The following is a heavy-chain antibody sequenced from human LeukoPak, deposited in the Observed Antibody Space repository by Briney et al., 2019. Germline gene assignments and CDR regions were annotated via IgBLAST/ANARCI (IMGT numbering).Heavy chain of an antibody. V-gene: IGHV1-46*01. CDR3: ARGLRYGSGSHYYFYMDV. CDR1: GYTFTSYY. CDR2: INPSSGTT. J-gene: IGHJ6*03. Sequence: ASVKVSCKASGYTFTSYYIHWVRQAPGQGLEWMGIINPSSGTTNYPQKFQGRVTMSRDTSTSTVYTDLSSLRSEDTAVYYCARGLRYGSGSHYYFYMDVWGKGTTVTVSS. D-gene: IGHD3-10*01.